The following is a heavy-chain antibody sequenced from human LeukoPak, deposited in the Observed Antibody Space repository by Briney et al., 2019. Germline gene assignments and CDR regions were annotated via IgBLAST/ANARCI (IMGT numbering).Heavy chain of an antibody. Sequence: PGGSLRLSCAASGFTFSSYGMHWVRQPPGKGLEGVAVILYDGSNKYYADSVKGRFTISRDNSKNTQYMQMNSLITEDTAVYNCAKDRGDLGAFDIWGQGTMVTVSS. D-gene: IGHD3-10*01. CDR3: AKDRGDLGAFDI. J-gene: IGHJ3*02. V-gene: IGHV3-30*18. CDR2: ILYDGSNK. CDR1: GFTFSSYG.